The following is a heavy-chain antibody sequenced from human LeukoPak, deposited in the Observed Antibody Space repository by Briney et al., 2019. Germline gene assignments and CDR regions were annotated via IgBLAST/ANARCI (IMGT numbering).Heavy chain of an antibody. J-gene: IGHJ5*02. D-gene: IGHD3-16*01. CDR1: GYTFANYG. CDR3: ARGTPKGVNWFDP. V-gene: IGHV1-18*01. Sequence: GASVKVSCKASGYTFANYGINWARQAPGQGLEWVGYISPYNGYTNYAQKLQGRVTMTTDTSTSTAYMELRSLRPDDTAVYYCARGTPKGVNWFDPWGQGTLVTVSS. CDR2: ISPYNGYT.